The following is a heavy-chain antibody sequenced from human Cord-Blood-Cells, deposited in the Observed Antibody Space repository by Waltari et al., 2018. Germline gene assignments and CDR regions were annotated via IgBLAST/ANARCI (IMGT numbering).Heavy chain of an antibody. V-gene: IGHV1-2*06. CDR2: INPNSGGT. Sequence: QVQLVQSGAEVKKPGASVTVSCKASGYTFTGYYMHWVRQAPGQGLEWMGRINPNSGGTNDAQKCQGRVTMTRDTSISTAYMELSRLRSDDTAVYYCAIHLIAARPHYFDYWGQGTLVTVSS. J-gene: IGHJ4*02. D-gene: IGHD6-6*01. CDR3: AIHLIAARPHYFDY. CDR1: GYTFTGYY.